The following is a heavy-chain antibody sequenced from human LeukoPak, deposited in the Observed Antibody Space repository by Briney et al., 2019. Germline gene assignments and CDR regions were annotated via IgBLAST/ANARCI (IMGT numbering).Heavy chain of an antibody. V-gene: IGHV3-21*01. D-gene: IGHD1-26*01. CDR1: GFTFSNYS. Sequence: GGSLRLSCAASGFTFSNYSMNWVRQAPGKGLEWVSSISSDSNYIYYADSIQGRFTISRDNSENSLYLRMNSLRAEDTAVYYCATLQLGPTTNYWGQGTLVTVSS. CDR2: ISSDSNYI. CDR3: ATLQLGPTTNY. J-gene: IGHJ4*02.